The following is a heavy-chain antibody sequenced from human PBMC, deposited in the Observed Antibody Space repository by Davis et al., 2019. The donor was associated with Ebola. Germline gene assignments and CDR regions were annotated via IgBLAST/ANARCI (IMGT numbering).Heavy chain of an antibody. CDR1: GGSFSDYF. J-gene: IGHJ5*01. CDR2: ISHHSGYT. CDR3: ARTTKTNVEDSGLGYNFFDS. V-gene: IGHV4-34*01. Sequence: SQTLSLTCAVYGGSFSDYFWSWIRQPPEKGLEWIGEISHHSGYTNYNPSLRSRAAISVDSSKNQFSLKIHSVTAADTAVYYCARTTKTNVEDSGLGYNFFDSWGQGTLVSVSS. D-gene: IGHD5-18*01.